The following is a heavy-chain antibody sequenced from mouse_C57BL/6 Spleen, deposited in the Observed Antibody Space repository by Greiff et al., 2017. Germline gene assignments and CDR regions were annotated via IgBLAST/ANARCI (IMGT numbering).Heavy chain of an antibody. V-gene: IGHV1-9*01. Sequence: VKLVESGAELMKPGASVKLSCKATGYTFTGYWIEWVKQRPGHGLEWIGEIVPGGGSTNYNEKFKGKATFTADTSSNTAYMQLSSLTTEDSAIYYCARGAIYYDSEGAMDYWGQGTSVTVSS. D-gene: IGHD2-4*01. CDR1: GYTFTGYW. J-gene: IGHJ4*01. CDR3: ARGAIYYDSEGAMDY. CDR2: IVPGGGST.